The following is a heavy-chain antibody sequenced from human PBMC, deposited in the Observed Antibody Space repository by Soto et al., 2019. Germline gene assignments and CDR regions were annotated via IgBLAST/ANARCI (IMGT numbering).Heavy chain of an antibody. CDR3: AADQGTVAAALAC. V-gene: IGHV3-23*01. D-gene: IGHD6-19*01. Sequence: APGKGLEWVSAISGSGGSTYYADSVKGRFTISRDNSKNTLYLQMNSLRAEDTAVYYCAADQGTVAAALACRGQGTLVPVSS. CDR2: ISGSGGST. J-gene: IGHJ4*02.